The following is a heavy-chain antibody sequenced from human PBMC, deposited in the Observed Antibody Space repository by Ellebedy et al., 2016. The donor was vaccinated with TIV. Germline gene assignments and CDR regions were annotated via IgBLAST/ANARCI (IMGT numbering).Heavy chain of an antibody. V-gene: IGHV1-2*02. CDR3: ARVDV. CDR2: INPHSGDT. J-gene: IGHJ6*03. CDR1: GGTFNNFD. Sequence: ASVKVSXXASGGTFNNFDINWVRQAPGQGPEWMGWINPHSGDTRVAQKFQGRLTMTMDSSISTGYMELNGLQSDDTAVYFCARVDVWGRGTTVTVSS.